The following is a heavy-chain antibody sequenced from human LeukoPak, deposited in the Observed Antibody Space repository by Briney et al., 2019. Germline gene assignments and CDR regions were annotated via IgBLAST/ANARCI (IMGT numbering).Heavy chain of an antibody. J-gene: IGHJ4*02. Sequence: GGSLRLSCAVSGFSVRGNYLSRVRQAPGKGLVWVSVIYSGGSADYADSVKGRFTISRDNPKNTMYLQMNSLRAEDTAVYFCARVFGERDCTNGVCYHFDYWGQGTLVTVSS. D-gene: IGHD2-8*01. CDR2: IYSGGSA. CDR3: ARVFGERDCTNGVCYHFDY. V-gene: IGHV3-66*01. CDR1: GFSVRGNY.